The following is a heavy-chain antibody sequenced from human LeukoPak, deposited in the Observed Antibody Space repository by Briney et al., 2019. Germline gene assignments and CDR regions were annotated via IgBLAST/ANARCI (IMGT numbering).Heavy chain of an antibody. V-gene: IGHV3-20*04. J-gene: IGHJ6*03. Sequence: GGSLRLSCAASGFTFDDYGMSWVRQAPGKGLEWVSGINWNGGSTGYADSVKGRFTISRDNAKNSLYLQMNSLRAEDTAVYYCAREGIAAAGTTYNYYYYYMDVWGKGTTVTVSS. D-gene: IGHD6-13*01. CDR3: AREGIAAAGTTYNYYYYYMDV. CDR1: GFTFDDYG. CDR2: INWNGGST.